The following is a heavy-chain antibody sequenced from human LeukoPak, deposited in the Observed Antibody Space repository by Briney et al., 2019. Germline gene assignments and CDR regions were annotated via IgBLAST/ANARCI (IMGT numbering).Heavy chain of an antibody. CDR1: GFTFSSYA. D-gene: IGHD6-13*01. V-gene: IGHV3-64*01. Sequence: GGSLRLSCAASGFTFSSYAMSWVRQAPGKGLEWVSAISGSGGSTYYANSVKGRFTISRDNSKNTLYLQMGSLRAEDMAVYYCARVGAAAGTDRDYWGQGTLVTVSS. J-gene: IGHJ4*02. CDR2: ISGSGGST. CDR3: ARVGAAAGTDRDY.